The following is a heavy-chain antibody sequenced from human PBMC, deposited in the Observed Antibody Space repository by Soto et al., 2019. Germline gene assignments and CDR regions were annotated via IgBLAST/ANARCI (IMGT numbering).Heavy chain of an antibody. D-gene: IGHD3-10*01. J-gene: IGHJ4*02. Sequence: SETLSLTCTVSGGSISSYYWSWIRQPPGKGLEWIGYIYYSGSTNYNPSLKSRVTISVDTSKNQFSLKLSSVTAADTAVYYCARDYYGSGSYYPWGQGTLVTVSS. V-gene: IGHV4-59*01. CDR2: IYYSGST. CDR3: ARDYYGSGSYYP. CDR1: GGSISSYY.